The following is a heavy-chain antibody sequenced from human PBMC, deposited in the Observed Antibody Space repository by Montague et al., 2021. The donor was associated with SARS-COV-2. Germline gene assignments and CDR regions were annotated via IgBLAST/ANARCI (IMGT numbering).Heavy chain of an antibody. J-gene: IGHJ6*02. CDR3: ARDRWDRNGMDV. D-gene: IGHD5-24*01. Sequence: SLRLSLSASGFTFSSYSMNWVRQAPGKGLEWVSYISSSSSTIYYADSVKGRFTISRDNAKNSLYLQMNSLRDEDTAVYYCARDRWDRNGMDVWGQGTTVTVSS. CDR1: GFTFSSYS. V-gene: IGHV3-48*02. CDR2: ISSSSSTI.